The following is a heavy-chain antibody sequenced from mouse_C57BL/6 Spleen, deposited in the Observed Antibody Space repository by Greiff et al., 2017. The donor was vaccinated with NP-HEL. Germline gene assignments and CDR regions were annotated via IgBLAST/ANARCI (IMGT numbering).Heavy chain of an antibody. CDR3: ARRGDYDTMDY. V-gene: IGHV1-80*01. CDR1: GYAFSSYW. D-gene: IGHD2-4*01. J-gene: IGHJ4*01. Sequence: VQLQQSGAELVKPGASVKISCKASGYAFSSYWMNWVKQRPGKGLEWIGQIYPGDGDTNYNGKFKGKATLTADKSSSTAYMQLSSLTSEDSAVYFGARRGDYDTMDYWGQGTSVTVSS. CDR2: IYPGDGDT.